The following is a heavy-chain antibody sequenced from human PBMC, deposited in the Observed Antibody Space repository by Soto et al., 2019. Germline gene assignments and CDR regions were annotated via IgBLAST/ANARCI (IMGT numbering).Heavy chain of an antibody. CDR3: ARQGDMDATPADAFDI. CDR2: IYPGDSDA. J-gene: IGHJ3*02. V-gene: IGHV5-51*01. D-gene: IGHD3-16*01. Sequence: PXESLRVSWKVSGQTCINHGGAWVRQMPGKGLEWMGIIYPGDSDARYSPSFGGQVTISVDKSITTAYLQWSSLEASDSAMYYCARQGDMDATPADAFDIWAQGTMVTVSS. CDR1: GQTCINHG.